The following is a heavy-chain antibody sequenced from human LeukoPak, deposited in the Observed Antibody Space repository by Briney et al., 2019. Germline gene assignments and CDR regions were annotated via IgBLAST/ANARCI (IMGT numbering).Heavy chain of an antibody. D-gene: IGHD4-11*01. V-gene: IGHV3-74*01. CDR1: GFTFTSYW. Sequence: GGSLRLSCAASGFTFTSYWMHWVRHVPGQGLVWVSRINSDGSSTGYADSVKGRFTISRDNAKSTMYLQMSSLRAEDTAIYYCARDTGHGLDYWGQGTLVTVSS. CDR3: ARDTGHGLDY. CDR2: INSDGSST. J-gene: IGHJ4*02.